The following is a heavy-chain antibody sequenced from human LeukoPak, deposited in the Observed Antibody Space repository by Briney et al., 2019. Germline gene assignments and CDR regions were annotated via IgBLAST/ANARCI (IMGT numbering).Heavy chain of an antibody. J-gene: IGHJ4*02. CDR3: AKDLYGSGSYGFDY. D-gene: IGHD3-10*01. Sequence: GGSLRLSCAASGFTFDDYAMHWVRQAPGKGLEWVSGISWNSGSIGYADSVKGRFTISRDNAKNSLYLQMNSLRAEDMALYCCAKDLYGSGSYGFDYWGQGTLVTVSS. CDR2: ISWNSGSI. V-gene: IGHV3-9*03. CDR1: GFTFDDYA.